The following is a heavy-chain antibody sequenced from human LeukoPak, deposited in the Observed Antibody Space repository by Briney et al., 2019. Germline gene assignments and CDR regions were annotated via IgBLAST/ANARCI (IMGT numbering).Heavy chain of an antibody. D-gene: IGHD6-19*01. V-gene: IGHV1-69*06. CDR1: GGTFSSYA. CDR2: IIPIFGTA. J-gene: IGHJ3*02. Sequence: SVKVSCKASGGTFSSYAISWVRQAPGQGLEWMGGIIPIFGTANYAQKFQGRVTITADKSTSTAYMELSSLRSEDTAVYYCARDIAVAGTDAFDIWGQGTMVTVSS. CDR3: ARDIAVAGTDAFDI.